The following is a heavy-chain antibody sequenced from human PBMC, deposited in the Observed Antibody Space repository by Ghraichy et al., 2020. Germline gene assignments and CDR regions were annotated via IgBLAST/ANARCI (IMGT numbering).Heavy chain of an antibody. CDR2: IKQDGSEK. J-gene: IGHJ3*02. Sequence: LSLTCAASGFTFSSYWMSWVRQAPGKGLEWVANIKQDGSEKYYVDSVKGRFTISRDNAKNSLYLQMNSLRAEDTAVYYCARELVEQWHAFDIWGQGTMVTVSS. V-gene: IGHV3-7*01. CDR1: GFTFSSYW. CDR3: ARELVEQWHAFDI. D-gene: IGHD6-19*01.